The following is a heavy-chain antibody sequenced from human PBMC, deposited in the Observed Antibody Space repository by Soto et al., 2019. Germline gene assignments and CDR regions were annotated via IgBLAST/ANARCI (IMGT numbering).Heavy chain of an antibody. Sequence: GGSLRLSCAASGFTFSSYGMHWVRQAPGKGLEWVAVISYDGSNKYYADSVKGRFTTSRDNAKNTLYLQMDSLRAEDTAVYYCARDFYYYMDVWGKGTTVTVSS. CDR2: ISYDGSNK. V-gene: IGHV3-30*03. CDR1: GFTFSSYG. CDR3: ARDFYYYMDV. J-gene: IGHJ6*03.